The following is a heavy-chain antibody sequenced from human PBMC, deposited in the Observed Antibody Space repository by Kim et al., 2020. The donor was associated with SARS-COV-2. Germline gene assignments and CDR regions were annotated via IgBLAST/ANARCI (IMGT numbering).Heavy chain of an antibody. CDR3: ARVLGYYGSGGYRHDYYYYVDV. D-gene: IGHD3-10*01. CDR2: IYYSGST. J-gene: IGHJ6*03. Sequence: SETLSLTCTVSGGFINDYYWSWIRQPPGKGLEWIGYIYYSGSTSYNPSLKSRVIISVDTSKTQFSLKLTSVTAADTAVYYCARVLGYYGSGGYRHDYYYYVDVWGKGTTVTVSS. V-gene: IGHV4-59*01. CDR1: GGFINDYY.